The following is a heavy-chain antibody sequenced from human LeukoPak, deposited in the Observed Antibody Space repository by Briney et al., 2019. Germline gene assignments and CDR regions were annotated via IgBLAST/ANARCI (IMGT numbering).Heavy chain of an antibody. J-gene: IGHJ4*02. CDR3: ARDKVVGATVFDY. CDR1: GFTFSSYW. Sequence: GGSLRLSCAASGFTFSSYWMSWVRQTPGKGLEWVANIKQDGGEKYYVDSVKGRFTISRDNAKTSLYLQMNSLRAEDTAVYYCARDKVVGATVFDYWGQGTLVTVSS. CDR2: IKQDGGEK. V-gene: IGHV3-7*01. D-gene: IGHD1-26*01.